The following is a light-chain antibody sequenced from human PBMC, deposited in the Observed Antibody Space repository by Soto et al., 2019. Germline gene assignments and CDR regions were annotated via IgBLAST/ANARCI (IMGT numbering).Light chain of an antibody. CDR3: QQYNNWWT. Sequence: IQMTQSPSTLSASVGDRVTITCRASQSINKWVAWFQQKSGRAPKLLIYDAATLQSGVPSRFSGTGSGTDFSLTISSLQPEDFAVYYCQQYNNWWTFGQGTKVEIK. CDR2: DAA. J-gene: IGKJ1*01. V-gene: IGKV1-5*01. CDR1: QSINKW.